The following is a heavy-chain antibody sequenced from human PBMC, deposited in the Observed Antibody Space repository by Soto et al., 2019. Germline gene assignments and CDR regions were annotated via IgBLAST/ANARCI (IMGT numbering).Heavy chain of an antibody. V-gene: IGHV3-48*02. Sequence: GGSLRLSCAASGFTFSTYSINWVRQAPGKGLEWISYISDNSSVIYYADAVKGRFTISRDNAKNSLYLQMNSLRDEDTAVYYCARDRDGYCSKGICSGPYFDYWGQGTLVTVSS. CDR1: GFTFSTYS. CDR2: ISDNSSVI. J-gene: IGHJ4*02. CDR3: ARDRDGYCSKGICSGPYFDY. D-gene: IGHD2-8*01.